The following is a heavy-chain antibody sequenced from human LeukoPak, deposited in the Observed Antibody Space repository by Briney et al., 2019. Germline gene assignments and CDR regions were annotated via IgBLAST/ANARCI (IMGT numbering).Heavy chain of an antibody. J-gene: IGHJ4*02. CDR3: ARRNAATAIVSAFDY. CDR1: GFTFSSYE. CDR2: ISSSGSTI. Sequence: GGSLRLSCAASGFTFSSYEMNWVRQAPGKGLEWVSYISSSGSTIYYADSVKGRFTISRDNAKNTLYLQMNSLRAEDTAVYYCARRNAATAIVSAFDYWGQGTLVTVSS. V-gene: IGHV3-48*03. D-gene: IGHD5/OR15-5a*01.